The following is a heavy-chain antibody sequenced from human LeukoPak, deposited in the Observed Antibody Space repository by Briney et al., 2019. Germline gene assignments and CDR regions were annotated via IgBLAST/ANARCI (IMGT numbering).Heavy chain of an antibody. CDR2: IFWNDDK. CDR3: AHRGNHDSQTFSSHFDS. J-gene: IGHJ4*02. CDR1: GFSLSSSGVG. Sequence: SGPTLVKPTQTLTLTCTFSGFSLSSSGVGVGWIRQPPGKALEWLVVIFWNDDKLYSPSLKSRLTITKDTSKNQVVLTMTNMDPVDTATYFCAHRGNHDSQTFSSHFDSWGQGTLVTVSS. D-gene: IGHD3-16*01. V-gene: IGHV2-5*01.